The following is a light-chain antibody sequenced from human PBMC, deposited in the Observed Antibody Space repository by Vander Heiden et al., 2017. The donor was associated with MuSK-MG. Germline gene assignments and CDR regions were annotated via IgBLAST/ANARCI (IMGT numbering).Light chain of an antibody. J-gene: IGKJ2*01. Sequence: EIVLTQSPGTLSLSPGERATLSCRASQSVSSSYLAWYQQKPGQAPRLLIYGASSRATGTPDRFSGRGSGTDFTLTRSIRDPEDLAMYYCQQCGCAPGSTFAHGGKPK. CDR2: GAS. CDR1: QSVSSSY. CDR3: QQCGCAPGST. V-gene: IGKV3-20*01.